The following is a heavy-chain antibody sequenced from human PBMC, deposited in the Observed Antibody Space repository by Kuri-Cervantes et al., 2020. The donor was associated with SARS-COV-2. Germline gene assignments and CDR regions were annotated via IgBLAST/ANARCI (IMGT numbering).Heavy chain of an antibody. V-gene: IGHV1-3*02. D-gene: IGHD4-17*01. Sequence: ASVKVSCKASGYTFTSYAMHWVRQAPGQRLEWMGWSNAGNGNTKYSQEFQGRVTITRDTSASTAYMELSSLRSEDMAVYYCARVPTPYYYYYMDVWGKGTTVTDSS. J-gene: IGHJ6*03. CDR2: SNAGNGNT. CDR3: ARVPTPYYYYYMDV. CDR1: GYTFTSYA.